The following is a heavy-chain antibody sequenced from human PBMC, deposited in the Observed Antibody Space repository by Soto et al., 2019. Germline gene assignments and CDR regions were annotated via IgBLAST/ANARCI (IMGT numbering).Heavy chain of an antibody. Sequence: EVHLVDSGGGLAHPGRSLRLPCEAPGFPFTDFAMSWVRQVPGKGREWVSTITGNGKITGNTDSVKGRFIISRDNAKNSLYLQMSSLRREDTALYYCAKGGPDAFCGGGSCYFASWGQGTQVTVSS. J-gene: IGHJ5*02. V-gene: IGHV3-9*01. CDR1: GFPFTDFA. CDR3: AKGGPDAFCGGGSCYFAS. D-gene: IGHD2-15*01. CDR2: ITGNGKIT.